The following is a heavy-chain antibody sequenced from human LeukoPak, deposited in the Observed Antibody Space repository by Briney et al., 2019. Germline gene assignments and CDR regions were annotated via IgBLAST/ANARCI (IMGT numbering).Heavy chain of an antibody. D-gene: IGHD3-22*01. Sequence: SETLSLTCTVSGGSISSYYWSWIRPPPGKGLEWIGYIYYSGSTNYNPSLKSRVTISVDTSKNQFSLKLSSVTAADTAVYYCARDRYDSSGENWFDPWGQGTLVTVSS. CDR3: ARDRYDSSGENWFDP. CDR2: IYYSGST. V-gene: IGHV4-59*01. CDR1: GGSISSYY. J-gene: IGHJ5*02.